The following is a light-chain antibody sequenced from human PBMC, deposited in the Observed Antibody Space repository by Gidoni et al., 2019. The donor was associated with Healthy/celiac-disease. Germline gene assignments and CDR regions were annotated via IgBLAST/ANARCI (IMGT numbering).Light chain of an antibody. CDR2: GAS. J-gene: IGKJ1*01. CDR1: QSVSSSY. Sequence: EIVLTQSPGTLSLSPGERATLSGRASQSVSSSYLAWYQQKPGQATRLLIYGASSRATGIPDRFSGSGSGTDFTLTISRLEPEDFAVYYCQQYGSSPQTFGQGTKVEIK. V-gene: IGKV3-20*01. CDR3: QQYGSSPQT.